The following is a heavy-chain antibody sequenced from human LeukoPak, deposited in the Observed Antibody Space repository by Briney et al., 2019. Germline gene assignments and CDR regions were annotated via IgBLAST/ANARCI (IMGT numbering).Heavy chain of an antibody. D-gene: IGHD4-17*01. J-gene: IGHJ3*02. CDR3: AKAGGRWTTVTTSDAFDI. Sequence: PGGTLRLSCAASGFTFSSYGMSWVRQAPGKGLEWVSAISGSGGSTYYADSAKGRFTISRDNSKNTLYLQMNSLRAEDTAVYYCAKAGGRWTTVTTSDAFDIWGQGTMVTVSS. CDR1: GFTFSSYG. V-gene: IGHV3-23*01. CDR2: ISGSGGST.